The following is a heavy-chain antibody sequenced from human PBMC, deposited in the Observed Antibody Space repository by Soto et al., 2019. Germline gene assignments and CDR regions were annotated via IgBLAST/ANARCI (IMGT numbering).Heavy chain of an antibody. CDR2: IDHNGGDT. D-gene: IGHD1-26*01. V-gene: IGHV1-46*01. Sequence: LVQSGSHVQKPGASVKVSCRTSEDTFTSYLLHWVRQAPGQGLEWMGVIDHNGGDTNYEQIFNGRVDMTRDTSSKMAYLELIGLTSGDTAVYFCAKDGDLRRAGSLRTEYNWFDSWGQGTLVIVSS. CDR1: EDTFTSYL. CDR3: AKDGDLRRAGSLRTEYNWFDS. J-gene: IGHJ5*01.